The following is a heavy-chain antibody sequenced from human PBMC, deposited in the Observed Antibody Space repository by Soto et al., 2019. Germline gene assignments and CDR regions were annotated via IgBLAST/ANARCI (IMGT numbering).Heavy chain of an antibody. V-gene: IGHV3-7*01. CDR2: IKQDGSEK. Sequence: GGSLRLSCAASGFTFSIYWMSWVRQAPGKGLEWVANIKQDGSEKNYVDSVKGRFTISRDNAKNSVYLQMNSLRAEDTAVYYCAREEGKYCSSTSCYFRFDPWGQGTLVTVST. D-gene: IGHD2-2*01. CDR1: GFTFSIYW. J-gene: IGHJ5*02. CDR3: AREEGKYCSSTSCYFRFDP.